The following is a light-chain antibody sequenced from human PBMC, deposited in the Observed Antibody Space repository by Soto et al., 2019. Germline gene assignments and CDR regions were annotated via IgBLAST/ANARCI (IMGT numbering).Light chain of an antibody. CDR2: EVS. CDR3: SSDTSSSTLV. J-gene: IGLJ2*01. CDR1: SRDVGGYNY. Sequence: QSALTQPASVSGSPGQSITISCTGTSRDVGGYNYVSWYQQQPGIAPKLMISEVSNRPSGVSNRFSGSKSGNTASLTISGLQAEDEADYYCSSDTSSSTLVFGGGTKLTVL. V-gene: IGLV2-14*01.